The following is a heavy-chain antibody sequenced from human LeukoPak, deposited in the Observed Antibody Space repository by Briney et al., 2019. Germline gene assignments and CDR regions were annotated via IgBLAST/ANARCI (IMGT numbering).Heavy chain of an antibody. CDR1: GGSLSSYS. J-gene: IGHJ5*02. Sequence: SETLSLTCTVSGGSLSSYSWSWIRQPPGKGLEWIGRIYASGSTMYNPSLQSRITISVDTSNNHFSLQLTSVTAAATSLCYCARRMVEARQSSATNWFDTWGQGTLVTVSS. D-gene: IGHD3-10*01. V-gene: IGHV4-4*07. CDR2: IYASGST. CDR3: ARRMVEARQSSATNWFDT.